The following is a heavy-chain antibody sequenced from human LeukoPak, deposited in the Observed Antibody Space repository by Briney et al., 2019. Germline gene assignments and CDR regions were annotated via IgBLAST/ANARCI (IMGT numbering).Heavy chain of an antibody. D-gene: IGHD6-13*01. CDR1: VGSISNYD. CDR3: ARVGAAAASYYFDY. CDR2: IYYSGST. Sequence: PSETLSLTRTVSVGSISNYDWNWIRQPPWKGREWIGYIYYSGSTNYNPSLKSRVTISVDTSKNQFSLKLSSVTAADTAVYYCARVGAAAASYYFDYWGQGTLVTVSS. V-gene: IGHV4-59*01. J-gene: IGHJ4*02.